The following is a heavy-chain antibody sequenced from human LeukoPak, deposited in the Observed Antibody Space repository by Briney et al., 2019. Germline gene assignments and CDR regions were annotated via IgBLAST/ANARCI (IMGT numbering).Heavy chain of an antibody. CDR2: IYYSGST. Sequence: SETLSLTCTVSGGSISSSSYYWSWIRQPPGKGLEWIGYIYYSGSTNYNPSLKSRVTISVDTSKNQFSLKLSSVTAADTAVYYCAGRGYSYGPRDYWGQGTLVTVSS. CDR3: AGRGYSYGPRDY. D-gene: IGHD5-18*01. J-gene: IGHJ4*02. V-gene: IGHV4-61*05. CDR1: GGSISSSSYY.